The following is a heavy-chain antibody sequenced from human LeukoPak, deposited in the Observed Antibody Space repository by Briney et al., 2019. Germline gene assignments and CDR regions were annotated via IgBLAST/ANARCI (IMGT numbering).Heavy chain of an antibody. Sequence: GGSLRLSCAASGFTFNSHAMSWVRQAPGKGLEWVSAISGGGASTYYADFVRGRFTISRDNSKNTLSLQMNSLRVEDTAVYCCARDQGYDYVWGSNRYGYWGQGTLVTVSS. CDR3: ARDQGYDYVWGSNRYGY. D-gene: IGHD3-16*02. J-gene: IGHJ4*02. V-gene: IGHV3-23*01. CDR2: ISGGGAST. CDR1: GFTFNSHA.